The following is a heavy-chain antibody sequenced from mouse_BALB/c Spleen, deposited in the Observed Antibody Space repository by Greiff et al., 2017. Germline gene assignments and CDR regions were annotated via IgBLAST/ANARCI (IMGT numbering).Heavy chain of an antibody. J-gene: IGHJ2*01. V-gene: IGHV1S130*01. Sequence: QVQLQQPGSVLVRPGASVKLSCKASGYTFTSSWMHWAKQRPGQGLEWIGEIHPNSGNTNYNEKFKDKATLNVDKSSNTAYMQLSSLTSEDSAVYYCARGGTTVEDYWGQGTTLTVSA. CDR1: GYTFTSSW. CDR3: ARGGTTVEDY. D-gene: IGHD1-1*01. CDR2: IHPNSGNT.